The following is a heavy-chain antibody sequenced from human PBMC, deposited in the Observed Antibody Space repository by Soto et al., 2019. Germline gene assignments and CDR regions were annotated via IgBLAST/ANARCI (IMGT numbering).Heavy chain of an antibody. V-gene: IGHV3-23*01. Sequence: EVHLLESGGGLVQPGGSLRLSCTASGFTFSSYAMTWVRQAPGRGLEGVSGITGSGGRTYYAVSVKGRFTISRDNSKSTLYLHMNSLRAEDTAVYYCAKDTRYGDYVRWFDSWGQGALVTVSS. CDR1: GFTFSSYA. J-gene: IGHJ5*01. CDR3: AKDTRYGDYVRWFDS. D-gene: IGHD4-17*01. CDR2: ITGSGGRT.